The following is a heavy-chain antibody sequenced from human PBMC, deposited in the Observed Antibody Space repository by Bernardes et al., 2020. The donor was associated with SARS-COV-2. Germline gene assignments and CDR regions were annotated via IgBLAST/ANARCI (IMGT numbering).Heavy chain of an antibody. Sequence: GGSLRLSCAASRFTFSSYSMNWVRQAPGKGLEWVSYISSSSSTIYYADSVKGRFTISRDNAKNSLYLQMNSLRAEDTAVYYCARGAPIDYWGQGTLVTVSS. J-gene: IGHJ4*02. CDR2: ISSSSSTI. CDR1: RFTFSSYS. V-gene: IGHV3-48*01. CDR3: ARGAPIDY.